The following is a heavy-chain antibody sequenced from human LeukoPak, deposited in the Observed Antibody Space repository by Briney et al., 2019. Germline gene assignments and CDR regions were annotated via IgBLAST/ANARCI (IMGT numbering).Heavy chain of an antibody. CDR2: MNPNSGNT. CDR1: GYTFTSYD. Sequence: ASVKVSCKASGYTFTSYDINWVRQATGQGLEWMGWMNPNSGNTGCAQKFQGRVTITRNTSISTAYMELSSLRSEDTAVYYCARVREYDFWSGYYFGSYYYYYMDVWGKGTTVTVSS. D-gene: IGHD3-3*01. V-gene: IGHV1-8*03. J-gene: IGHJ6*03. CDR3: ARVREYDFWSGYYFGSYYYYYMDV.